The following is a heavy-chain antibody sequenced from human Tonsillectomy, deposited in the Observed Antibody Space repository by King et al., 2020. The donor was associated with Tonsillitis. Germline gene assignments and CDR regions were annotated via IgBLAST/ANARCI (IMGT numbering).Heavy chain of an antibody. CDR2: IRYDGSNK. J-gene: IGHJ5*02. CDR3: AKDFETTGTTGWFDP. D-gene: IGHD1-1*01. CDR1: GFTFSSYG. V-gene: IGHV3-30*02. Sequence: VQLVESGGGVVQPGGSLRLSCAAPGFTFSSYGMHWVRQAPGKGLEWVAFIRYDGSNKYYADSVKGRFTISRDNSKNTLYLQMNSLRAEDTAVYYCAKDFETTGTTGWFDPWGQGTLV.